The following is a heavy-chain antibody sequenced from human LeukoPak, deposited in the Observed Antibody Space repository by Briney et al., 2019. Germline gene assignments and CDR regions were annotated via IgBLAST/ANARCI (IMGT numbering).Heavy chain of an antibody. J-gene: IGHJ6*01. CDR1: GGSISSYY. V-gene: IGHV4-59*12. Sequence: SETLSLTCTVSGGSISSYYWSWIRQPPGKGLEWIGYIYYSGSTNYNPSLKSGVTMSVDTSKNHFSLKQTSLTAADTAVYFFARNPGGYYYNIADWGEGTTVTVSS. CDR2: IYYSGST. CDR3: ARNPGGYYYNIAD. D-gene: IGHD2-15*01.